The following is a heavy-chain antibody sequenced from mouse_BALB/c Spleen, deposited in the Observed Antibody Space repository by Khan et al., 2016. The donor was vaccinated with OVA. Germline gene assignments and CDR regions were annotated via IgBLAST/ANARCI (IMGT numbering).Heavy chain of an antibody. CDR3: AIFFYGYDWFAY. D-gene: IGHD2-2*01. CDR2: IWSDGNT. V-gene: IGHV2-3*01. J-gene: IGHJ3*01. CDR1: GSASTNYG. Sequence: QVQLKESGPGLVAPSQSLSITCTVSGSASTNYGVSWASQTPEKGLEWLGVIWSDGNTNYHSSLKSRLTITRDNSKSQVLLKLNSLQTDDTSTYYCAIFFYGYDWFAYWGHGTLVTVSA.